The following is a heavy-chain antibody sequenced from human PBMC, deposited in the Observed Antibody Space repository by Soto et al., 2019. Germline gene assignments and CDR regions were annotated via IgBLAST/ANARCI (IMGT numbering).Heavy chain of an antibody. Sequence: PGGSLRLSCAASGFTFSSYAMHWVRQAPGKGLEWVAVISYDGSNKYYADSVKGRFTISRDNSKNTLYLQMNSLRAEDTAVYYCARDKRYYDSSGYPHYWGEGT. CDR1: GFTFSSYA. CDR2: ISYDGSNK. J-gene: IGHJ4*02. V-gene: IGHV3-30-3*01. D-gene: IGHD3-22*01. CDR3: ARDKRYYDSSGYPHY.